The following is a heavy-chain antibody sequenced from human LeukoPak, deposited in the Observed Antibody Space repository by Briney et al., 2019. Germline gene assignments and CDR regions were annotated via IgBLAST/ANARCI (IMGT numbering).Heavy chain of an antibody. CDR1: GFTFSSYG. D-gene: IGHD3-16*02. V-gene: IGHV3-30*02. CDR3: AKDYDYVWGSYGWYFQH. J-gene: IGHJ1*01. Sequence: PGGSLRLSCAASGFTFSSYGMHWVRQAPGKGLEWVAFIRYDGSNKYYADSVKGRFTISRDNSKNTLYPQMNSLRAEDTAVYYCAKDYDYVWGSYGWYFQHWGQGTLVTVSS. CDR2: IRYDGSNK.